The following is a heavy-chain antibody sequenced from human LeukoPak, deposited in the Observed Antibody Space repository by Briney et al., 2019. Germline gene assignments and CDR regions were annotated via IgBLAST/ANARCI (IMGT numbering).Heavy chain of an antibody. J-gene: IGHJ3*02. V-gene: IGHV4-4*07. CDR1: GGSISSYY. CDR2: IYTSGST. D-gene: IGHD6-19*01. CDR3: ARYSGQWLVHAAFDI. Sequence: SETLSLTCTVSGGSISSYYWSWIRQPAGKGLEWIGRIYTSGSTNYNPSLKSRVTMSVDTSKNQFSLRLSSVTAADTAVYYCARYSGQWLVHAAFDIWGQGTMVTVSS.